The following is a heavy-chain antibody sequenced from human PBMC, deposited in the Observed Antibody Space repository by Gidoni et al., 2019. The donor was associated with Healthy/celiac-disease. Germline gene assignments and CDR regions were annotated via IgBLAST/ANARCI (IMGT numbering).Heavy chain of an antibody. V-gene: IGHV4-61*02. J-gene: IGHJ2*01. CDR2: IYTSGST. Sequence: QVQLQESGPGLVKPSQTLSLTCTVSGGPISSGSYYWRWIRQTAGKGLEWIGRIYTSGSTTYNPSLKSRVTISVDTSKNQFSLKLSSVTAADTAVYYCARETHEGPQRYCSSTSWVCYWYFDLWGRGTCTVSS. CDR1: GGPISSGSYY. D-gene: IGHD2-2*01. CDR3: ARETHEGPQRYCSSTSWVCYWYFDL.